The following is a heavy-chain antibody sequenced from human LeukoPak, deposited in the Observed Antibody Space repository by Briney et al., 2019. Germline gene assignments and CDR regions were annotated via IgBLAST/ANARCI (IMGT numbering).Heavy chain of an antibody. V-gene: IGHV4-4*07. CDR2: IYTSGST. CDR3: ARDSVGLGFGEPYYFDY. J-gene: IGHJ4*02. D-gene: IGHD3-10*01. Sequence: SETLSLTCTVSGGSISSYYWSWIRQPAGKGLEWIGRIYTSGSTNYNPSLKSRVTISVDTSKNQFSLKLSSVTAADTAVYYCARDSVGLGFGEPYYFDYWGQGTLVTVSS. CDR1: GGSISSYY.